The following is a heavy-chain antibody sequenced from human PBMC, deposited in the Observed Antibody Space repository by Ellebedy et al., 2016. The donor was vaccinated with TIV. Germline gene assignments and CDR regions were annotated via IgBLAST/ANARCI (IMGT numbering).Heavy chain of an antibody. V-gene: IGHV3-7*01. CDR2: INQDGSEK. D-gene: IGHD3-10*01. CDR1: GFTFSSYA. J-gene: IGHJ4*02. Sequence: GGSLRLXCAASGFTFSSYAMHWVRQAPGKGLEWVANINQDGSEKYYVDSVKGRFTISRDNAKNSLYLQMNSLRAEEMAVYYCARLGGVAADYWGQGTLVTVSS. CDR3: ARLGGVAADY.